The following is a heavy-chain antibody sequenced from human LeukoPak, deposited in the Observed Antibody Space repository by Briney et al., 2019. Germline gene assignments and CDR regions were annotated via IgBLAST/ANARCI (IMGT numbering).Heavy chain of an antibody. CDR2: IKQDGSEK. CDR3: VRVSCTNGVCYGFDY. CDR1: GFTFSRYW. D-gene: IGHD2-8*01. V-gene: IGHV3-7*01. Sequence: GGSLRLSCAASGFTFSRYWISWVRQAPGKGLEWVANIKQDGSEKYYVDSVKGRFTISRDNAKNSLYLQMNGLRDEDTAVYYCVRVSCTNGVCYGFDYWGQGTLVTVSS. J-gene: IGHJ4*02.